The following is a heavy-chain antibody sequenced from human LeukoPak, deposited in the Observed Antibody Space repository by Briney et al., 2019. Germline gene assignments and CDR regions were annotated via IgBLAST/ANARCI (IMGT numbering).Heavy chain of an antibody. CDR2: ISAYNGNT. D-gene: IGHD6-13*01. CDR1: GYTFTSYG. CDR3: ARDLPIAAGNNWFDP. V-gene: IGHV1-18*01. Sequence: GASVKVSCKASGYTFTSYGFSWLRQAPGQGLEWMGWISAYNGNTNYAQKLQGRVTMTTDTSTSTAYMELRSLRSDDTAVYYCARDLPIAAGNNWFDPWGQGTLVTVSS. J-gene: IGHJ5*02.